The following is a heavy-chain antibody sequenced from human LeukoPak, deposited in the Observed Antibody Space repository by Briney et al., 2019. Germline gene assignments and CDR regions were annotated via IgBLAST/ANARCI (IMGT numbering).Heavy chain of an antibody. CDR1: GFTFSDYS. J-gene: IGHJ4*02. CDR3: ARGRGDY. Sequence: GGSLRLSCAPSGFTFSDYSMSWVRQAPGKGLEWVANIKQDGSEKYYVDSVKGRFTISRDNAKNSLYLQMNSLRAEDTAVYYCARGRGDYWGQGALVTVSS. CDR2: IKQDGSEK. V-gene: IGHV3-7*01.